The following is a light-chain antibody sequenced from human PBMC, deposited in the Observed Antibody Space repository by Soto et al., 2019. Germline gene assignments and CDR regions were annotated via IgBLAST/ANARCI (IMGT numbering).Light chain of an antibody. Sequence: QSALTQPASVSGSPGQSITISCTGTSSDVGDYNYVSWYQQHPGKAPKLMLYDVSNRPSGISNRFSGSKSGNTASLTISGPQAEDEADYYCSSYTSSSTLFGTGTKLTVL. CDR1: SSDVGDYNY. V-gene: IGLV2-14*01. CDR2: DVS. J-gene: IGLJ1*01. CDR3: SSYTSSSTL.